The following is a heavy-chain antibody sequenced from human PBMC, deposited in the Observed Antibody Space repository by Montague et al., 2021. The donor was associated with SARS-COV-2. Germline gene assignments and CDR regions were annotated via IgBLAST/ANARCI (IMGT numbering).Heavy chain of an antibody. V-gene: IGHV4-61*02. CDR2: LLTSGAT. D-gene: IGHD3-22*01. Sequence: TLSLTCTVSGDSITSKTHYWDWVRQPAGKGLEWIGRLLTSGATNFNPSLKSRLTISRDTSKNEFYLKLSSVTAADTAVYYCARGPRITMIVVVITDIWFDPWGQGTLVTVSS. CDR1: GDSITSKTHY. J-gene: IGHJ5*02. CDR3: ARGPRITMIVVVITDIWFDP.